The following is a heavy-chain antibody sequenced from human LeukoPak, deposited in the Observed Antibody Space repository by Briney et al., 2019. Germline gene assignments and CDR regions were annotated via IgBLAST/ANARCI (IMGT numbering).Heavy chain of an antibody. Sequence: PGGSLRLSCAASGFTFSSYAMSWVRQAPGKGLEWVSAIGGSGGSTYYADSVKGRFTISRDNSKNTLYLQMNSLRAEDTAVYYCARSIFGVVIHYDYWGQGTLVTVSS. CDR1: GFTFSSYA. D-gene: IGHD3-3*01. V-gene: IGHV3-23*01. CDR2: IGGSGGST. CDR3: ARSIFGVVIHYDY. J-gene: IGHJ4*02.